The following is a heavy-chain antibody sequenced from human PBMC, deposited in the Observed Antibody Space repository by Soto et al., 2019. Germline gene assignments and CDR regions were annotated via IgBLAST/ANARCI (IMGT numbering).Heavy chain of an antibody. J-gene: IGHJ6*03. V-gene: IGHV4-59*08. Sequence: PSETLSLTCTVSGGSISSYYWSWIRQPPGKGLEWIGYIYYSGSTNYNPSLKSRVTISVDTSKNQFSLKLSSVTAADTAVYYSGSYYYYYYMDVWGKGTTVTVSS. CDR3: GSYYYYYYMDV. CDR1: GGSISSYY. CDR2: IYYSGST.